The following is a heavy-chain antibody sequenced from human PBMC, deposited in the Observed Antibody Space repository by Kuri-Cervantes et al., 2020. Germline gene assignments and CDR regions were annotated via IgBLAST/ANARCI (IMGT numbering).Heavy chain of an antibody. Sequence: SGKVSCKASGGTFSSYVITWARQAPGKGLEWMGGIIPIFGTANYAQKFQGRVTINTDESTSTAYMELSNLRSEDTAVYYCAIALEYSSSSLCGSTSVWYYYYMDVWGKGTTVTVSS. J-gene: IGHJ6*03. CDR1: GGTFSSYV. V-gene: IGHV1-69*05. D-gene: IGHD6-6*01. CDR3: AIALEYSSSSLCGSTSVWYYYYMDV. CDR2: IIPIFGTA.